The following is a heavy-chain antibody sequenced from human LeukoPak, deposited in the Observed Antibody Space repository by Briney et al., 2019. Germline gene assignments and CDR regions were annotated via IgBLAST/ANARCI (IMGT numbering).Heavy chain of an antibody. CDR2: ISWNSGSI. J-gene: IGHJ5*02. D-gene: IGHD4-17*01. CDR3: ARGHEPYGDYEGGWFDP. CDR1: GFTFDDYA. V-gene: IGHV3-9*01. Sequence: AGGSLRLSCAASGFTFDDYAMHWVRQAPGKGLEWVSGISWNSGSIGYADSVKGRFTISRDNAKNSLYLQMNSLRAEDTAVYYCARGHEPYGDYEGGWFDPWGQGTLVTVSS.